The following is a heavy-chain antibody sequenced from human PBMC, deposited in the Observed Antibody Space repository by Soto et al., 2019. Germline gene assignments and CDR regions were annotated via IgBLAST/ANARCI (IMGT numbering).Heavy chain of an antibody. CDR2: INHSGSS. CDR3: ARGRVGATGFYYYYYGMDV. V-gene: IGHV4-34*01. J-gene: IGHJ6*02. D-gene: IGHD1-26*01. CDR1: GGSFSGYD. Sequence: SETVSLTGPVYGGSFSGYDWTGIRQATGKGLECIGEINHSGSSNYNPSLKSRVTIAVDTSKNQFSLKLSSVTAADTAVYYCARGRVGATGFYYYYYGMDVLGQGTTVT.